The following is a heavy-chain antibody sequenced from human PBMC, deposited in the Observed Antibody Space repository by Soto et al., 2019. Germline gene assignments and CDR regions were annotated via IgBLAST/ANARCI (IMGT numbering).Heavy chain of an antibody. J-gene: IGHJ4*02. CDR3: ALLGYDFWSGYSY. Sequence: SETLSLTCTVSGGSISSSSYYWGWIRQPPGKGLEWIGSIYYSGSTYYNPSLKSRVTISVDTSKNQFSLKLSSVTAADTAVYYCALLGYDFWSGYSYWGQGTLVTVSS. V-gene: IGHV4-39*01. CDR2: IYYSGST. CDR1: GGSISSSSYY. D-gene: IGHD3-3*01.